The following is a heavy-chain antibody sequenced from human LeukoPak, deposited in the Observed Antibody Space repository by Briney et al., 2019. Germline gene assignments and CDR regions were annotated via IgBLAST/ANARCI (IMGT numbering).Heavy chain of an antibody. D-gene: IGHD3-16*01. V-gene: IGHV4-59*11. CDR2: IHLSGST. CDR1: GGSISFHY. Sequence: SETLPLTCTVSGGSISFHYWSWIRQPPGKGLEWIGYIHLSGSTYYDPSLRSRVTISGDTSKNQFSLRLNSVTAADMAVYYCARGGVWYFDLWGRGTLVTVSS. CDR3: ARGGVWYFDL. J-gene: IGHJ2*01.